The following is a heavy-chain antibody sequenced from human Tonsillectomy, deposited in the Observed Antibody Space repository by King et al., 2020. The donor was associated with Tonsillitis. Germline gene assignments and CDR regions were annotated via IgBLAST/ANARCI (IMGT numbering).Heavy chain of an antibody. J-gene: IGHJ4*02. CDR2: IYHSGTT. V-gene: IGHV4-38-2*02. Sequence: VQLQESGPGLVKPSETMSLICSVSGDSVSSVYYWGWVRQPPGKGLEWIGSIYHSGTTYYNHSLKSRVTISGDTSNNQFSLRLTSVTAADMTVYFCATSRLGYDFVALFGSWGQGTLVSVS. D-gene: IGHD5-12*01. CDR1: GDSVSSVYY. CDR3: ATSRLGYDFVALFGS.